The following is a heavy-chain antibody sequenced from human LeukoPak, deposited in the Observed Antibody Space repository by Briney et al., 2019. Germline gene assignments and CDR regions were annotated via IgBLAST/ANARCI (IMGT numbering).Heavy chain of an antibody. V-gene: IGHV3-74*01. Sequence: PGESLRLSCAASGFTFSNNWMHWVRHAPGKGLVWVSRINSDGRTTTYADSVKGRFTISRDNAKNTLYLQMNSLRAEDTAVYYCAMIKEGWGQGTLVTVSS. CDR2: INSDGRTT. D-gene: IGHD3-22*01. CDR3: AMIKEG. J-gene: IGHJ4*02. CDR1: GFTFSNNW.